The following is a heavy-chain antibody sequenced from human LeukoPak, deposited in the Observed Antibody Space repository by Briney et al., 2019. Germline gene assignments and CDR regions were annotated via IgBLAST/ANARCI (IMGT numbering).Heavy chain of an antibody. CDR1: GGSISSSSYY. D-gene: IGHD6-19*01. CDR3: ARDSSPAVAGMS. V-gene: IGHV4-39*07. CDR2: IYYSGST. J-gene: IGHJ5*02. Sequence: PSETLSLTCTVSGGSISSSSYYWGWIRQPPGKGLEWIGSIYYSGSTYYNPSLKSRVTISVDTSKNQFSLKLSSVTAADTAVYYCARDSSPAVAGMSWGQGTLVTVSS.